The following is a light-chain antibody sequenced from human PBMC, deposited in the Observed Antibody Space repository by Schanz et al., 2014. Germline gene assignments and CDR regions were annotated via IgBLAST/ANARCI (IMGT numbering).Light chain of an antibody. CDR3: QQYGSSPPYT. CDR2: GAS. V-gene: IGKV3D-20*01. J-gene: IGKJ2*01. CDR1: QSVNSSF. Sequence: EIVLTQSPATLSLSPGERATLSCGASQSVNSSFLAWYRQRPGLAPRLLIFGASSRAIGIPDRFSGSGSGTDFTLTISRLEPEDFAVYYWQQYGSSPPYTFGQGTKLEIK.